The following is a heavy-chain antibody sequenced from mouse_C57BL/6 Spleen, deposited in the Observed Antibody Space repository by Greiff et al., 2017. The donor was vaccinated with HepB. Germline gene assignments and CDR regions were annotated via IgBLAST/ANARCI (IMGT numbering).Heavy chain of an antibody. CDR3: AIITTVVAKDSDY. CDR1: GYTFTSYW. Sequence: QVQLQQPGAELVKPGASVKVSCKASGYTFTSYWMHWVKQRPGQGLEWIGRIHPSDSDTNYNQKFKGKATLTVDKSSSTAYMQLSSLTSEDSAVYYCAIITTVVAKDSDYWGQGTTLTVSS. V-gene: IGHV1-74*01. D-gene: IGHD1-1*01. J-gene: IGHJ2*01. CDR2: IHPSDSDT.